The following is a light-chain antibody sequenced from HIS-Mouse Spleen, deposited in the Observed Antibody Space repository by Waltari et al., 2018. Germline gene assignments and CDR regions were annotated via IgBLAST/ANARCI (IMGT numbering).Light chain of an antibody. Sequence: YALTQPPSVSVAPGKTATITWRGTNSGGKGVHSYQQNPGQAPMLVVYDVSDRPSGIPERFSGSNSGNTATLTICRVEAEDEADYYCRVWDSSSDHVVFGGGTKLTVL. J-gene: IGLJ2*01. CDR1: NSGGKG. CDR3: RVWDSSSDHVV. V-gene: IGLV3-21*03. CDR2: DVS.